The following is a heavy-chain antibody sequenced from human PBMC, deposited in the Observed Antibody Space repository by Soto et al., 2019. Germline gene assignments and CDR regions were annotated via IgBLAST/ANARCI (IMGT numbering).Heavy chain of an antibody. Sequence: EVQLVESGGGLVKPGGSLRLSCAASGFTFSSYSMNWVRQAPGKGLEWVSSISSSSSYIYYADSVKGRFTISRDNAKNSLYLQMNSLRAEDTAVYYCARPAYSGYDFYYWGQGTLVTVSS. D-gene: IGHD5-12*01. CDR1: GFTFSSYS. CDR3: ARPAYSGYDFYY. J-gene: IGHJ4*02. V-gene: IGHV3-21*01. CDR2: ISSSSSYI.